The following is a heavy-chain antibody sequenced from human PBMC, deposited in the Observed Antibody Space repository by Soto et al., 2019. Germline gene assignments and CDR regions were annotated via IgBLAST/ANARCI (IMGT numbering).Heavy chain of an antibody. CDR3: VRHGNGTPFYFDF. CDR2: IDPSDSYT. J-gene: IGHJ4*02. V-gene: IGHV5-10-1*03. D-gene: IGHD1-1*01. Sequence: EVQLVQSGAEVKKPGESLRLSCQGSGYRLINYWISWVRQMPGKGLEWVGRIDPSDSYTVYSPSFQGHVTISIDTAINTAVLQWRSLQASDTAMYYCVRHGNGTPFYFDFWGRGTLVPVSS. CDR1: GYRLINYW.